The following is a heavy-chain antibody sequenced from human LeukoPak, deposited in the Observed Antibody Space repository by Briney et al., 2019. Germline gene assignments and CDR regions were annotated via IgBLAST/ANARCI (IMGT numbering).Heavy chain of an antibody. CDR2: INAGNGNT. D-gene: IGHD3-22*01. J-gene: IGHJ5*02. CDR3: ARDTAYYYDSSGYPNWFDP. CDR1: GYTFTSYA. Sequence: ASVKVSFKASGYTFTSYAMHWVRQAPGQRLEWMGWINAGNGNTKYSQKFQGRVTITRDTSASTAYMELSSLRSEDTAVYYCARDTAYYYDSSGYPNWFDPWGQGTLVTVSS. V-gene: IGHV1-3*01.